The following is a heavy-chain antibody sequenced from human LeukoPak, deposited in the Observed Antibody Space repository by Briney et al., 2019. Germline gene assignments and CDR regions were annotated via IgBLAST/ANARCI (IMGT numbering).Heavy chain of an antibody. CDR3: AKDRLGYYFDY. CDR2: ISGSGGST. J-gene: IGHJ4*02. CDR1: GFTFDDYA. V-gene: IGHV3-23*01. D-gene: IGHD3-9*01. Sequence: AGGSLRLSCAASGFTFDDYAMHWVRHAPGKGLEWVSIISGSGGSTYYADSVKGRFTISRDNSKNTLYLQMNSLRAEDTAVYYCAKDRLGYYFDYWGQGTLVTVSS.